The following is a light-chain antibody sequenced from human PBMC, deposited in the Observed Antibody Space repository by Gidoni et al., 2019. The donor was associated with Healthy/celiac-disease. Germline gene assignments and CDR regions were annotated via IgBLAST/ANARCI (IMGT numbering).Light chain of an antibody. Sequence: DIVMTQSPATLSVSPAERAALSCRASQSVSSNLDWYQQKPGQSPSLLIYCAATRSAGIPARCSGSGSWTKFTLTISSLQSEDFAVYYCQQYNNWLPRSFGQGTKLEIK. CDR2: CAA. V-gene: IGKV3-15*01. CDR1: QSVSSN. J-gene: IGKJ2*04. CDR3: QQYNNWLPRS.